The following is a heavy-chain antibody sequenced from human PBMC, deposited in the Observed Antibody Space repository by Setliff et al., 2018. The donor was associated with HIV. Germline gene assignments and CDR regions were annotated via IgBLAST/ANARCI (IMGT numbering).Heavy chain of an antibody. J-gene: IGHJ4*02. CDR3: ARRASKASLDY. Sequence: GESLKISCKGSGYSFTNYWIGWVRQMPGKGLEWMGIIYPGDSDTRYSPSFQGRVTISADKSSNTAYLQWSSLQASDTAMYYCARRASKASLDYWGQGTLVTVSS. V-gene: IGHV5-51*01. CDR1: GYSFTNYW. CDR2: IYPGDSDT.